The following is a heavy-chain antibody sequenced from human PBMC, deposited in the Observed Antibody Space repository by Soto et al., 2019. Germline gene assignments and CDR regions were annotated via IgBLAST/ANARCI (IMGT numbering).Heavy chain of an antibody. V-gene: IGHV3-30-3*01. CDR3: ARLFGYFDL. J-gene: IGHJ2*01. CDR1: GFTFRSYA. CDR2: ISFDGTNK. Sequence: QVQLEESGGGVVQPGRSLRLSCAASGFTFRSYAMHWVRQAPGKGLEWVAVISFDGTNKDYADSVKGRFTISRDNSKNTLCLHMNSLRAEDTAVYYCARLFGYFDLWGRGTLVTVSS.